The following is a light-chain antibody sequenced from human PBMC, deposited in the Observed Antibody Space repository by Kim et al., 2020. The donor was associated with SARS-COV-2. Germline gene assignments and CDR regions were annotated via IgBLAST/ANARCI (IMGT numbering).Light chain of an antibody. J-gene: IGLJ2*01. CDR2: DVS. CDR3: SSYTSSSNRV. Sequence: QSALTQPASVSGSLGQSITISCTGTSSDVGGYNYVSWYQQHPGKAPKLMIYDVSNRPSGVSNRFSGSKSGNTASLTISGLQAEDEADYYCSSYTSSSNRVFGGGTKLTVL. CDR1: SSDVGGYNY. V-gene: IGLV2-14*03.